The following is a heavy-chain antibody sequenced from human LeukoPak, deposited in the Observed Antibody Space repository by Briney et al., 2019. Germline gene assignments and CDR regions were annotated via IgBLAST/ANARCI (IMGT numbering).Heavy chain of an antibody. Sequence: GGSLRLSCEASTFSFSNYAMSWVRQAPGKGLEWVSTISGSGASTYSTDSVKGRFTISRDNSKNTLYLQMNSLRAEDTAVYYCAKQSGVAASHYFDYWGQGTLVTVSS. V-gene: IGHV3-23*01. J-gene: IGHJ4*02. D-gene: IGHD2-15*01. CDR1: TFSFSNYA. CDR2: ISGSGAST. CDR3: AKQSGVAASHYFDY.